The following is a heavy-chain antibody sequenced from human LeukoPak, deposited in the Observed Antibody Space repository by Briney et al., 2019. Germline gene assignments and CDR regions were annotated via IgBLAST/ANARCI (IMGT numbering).Heavy chain of an antibody. V-gene: IGHV3-74*01. CDR2: FNSDGSWI. CDR1: GLTFSDYW. CDR3: VAATPHLDY. Sequence: GGSLRLSCAASGLTFSDYWTHWVRQVPGKGPVWVARFNSDGSWIAYAGSVKGRFTISRDDAKNTLYLQMNSLRAEDTAVYYCVAATPHLDYWGQGTLVTVSS. D-gene: IGHD6-13*01. J-gene: IGHJ4*02.